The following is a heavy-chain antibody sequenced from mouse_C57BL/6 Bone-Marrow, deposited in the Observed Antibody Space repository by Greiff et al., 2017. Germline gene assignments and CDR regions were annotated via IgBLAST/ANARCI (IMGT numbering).Heavy chain of an antibody. D-gene: IGHD2-4*01. V-gene: IGHV5-16*01. Sequence: EVKLVESEGGLVQPGSSMKLSCTASGFTFSDYYMAWVRQVPEKGLEWVANINYDGSSTYYLDSLKSRFIISRDNAKNILYLQMSSLKSEDTATYYCARYDYGYAMDYWGQGTSVTVSS. CDR3: ARYDYGYAMDY. J-gene: IGHJ4*01. CDR2: INYDGSST. CDR1: GFTFSDYY.